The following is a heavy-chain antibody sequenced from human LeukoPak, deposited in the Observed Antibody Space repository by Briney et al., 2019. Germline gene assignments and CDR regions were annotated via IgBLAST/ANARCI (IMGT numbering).Heavy chain of an antibody. CDR1: GGSISSYY. J-gene: IGHJ3*02. V-gene: IGHV4-59*01. Sequence: PSETLSLTCTVSGGSISSYYWSWIRQPPRKGLEWIGYIYYSGSTNYNPSLKSRVTISVDTSKNQFSLKLSSVTAADTAVYYCAREAGAAAGAFDIWGQGTMVTVSS. CDR2: IYYSGST. CDR3: AREAGAAAGAFDI. D-gene: IGHD6-13*01.